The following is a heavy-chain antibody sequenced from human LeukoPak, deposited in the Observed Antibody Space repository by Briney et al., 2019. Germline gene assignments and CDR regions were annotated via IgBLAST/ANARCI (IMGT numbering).Heavy chain of an antibody. CDR2: IYHSGAA. V-gene: IGHV4-30-4*07. CDR1: GDSISSDGHS. D-gene: IGHD1-26*01. CDR3: VRGVGGEYFYFDR. J-gene: IGHJ4*02. Sequence: SETLSLPCGVSGDSISSDGHSWSWIRQPPGKGREWVGYIYHSGAAYHNPSLKSRLALSVDTSNNQFSLRLRSVTAADTAVYYCVRGVGGEYFYFDRWGQGALVTVSA.